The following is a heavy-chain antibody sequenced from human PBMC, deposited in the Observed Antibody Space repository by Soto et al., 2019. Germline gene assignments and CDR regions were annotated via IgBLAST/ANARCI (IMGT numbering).Heavy chain of an antibody. CDR1: GGSISSGY. Sequence: SETLSLTCSVSGGSISSGYWTWIRQPPGKGLEWIGYIYYGGSINYNPSLKSRVIISVDTAKNRFSLRLSSVTAADTAVYYCTGAYSDINGYSLDPWGQGTSVTVSS. V-gene: IGHV4-59*01. CDR2: IYYGGSI. CDR3: TGAYSDINGYSLDP. J-gene: IGHJ5*02. D-gene: IGHD3-22*01.